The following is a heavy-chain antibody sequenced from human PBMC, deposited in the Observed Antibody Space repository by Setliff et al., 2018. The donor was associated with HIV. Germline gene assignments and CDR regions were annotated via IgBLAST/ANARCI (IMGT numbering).Heavy chain of an antibody. CDR3: ARGSYGSFLL. CDR2: TYYRSKWYI. Sequence: SQTLSLTCAISGDSVSSNSAAWNWVRQSPSRGLEWLGRTYYRSKWYINYALSVKSRITISPDTSKNQFSLQLNSVTPDDTAVYYCARGSYGSFLLWGQGIRVTVSS. CDR1: GDSVSSNSAA. J-gene: IGHJ4*02. D-gene: IGHD6-19*01. V-gene: IGHV6-1*01.